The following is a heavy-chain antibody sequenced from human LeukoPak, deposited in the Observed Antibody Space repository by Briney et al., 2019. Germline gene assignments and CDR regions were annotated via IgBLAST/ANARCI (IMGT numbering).Heavy chain of an antibody. D-gene: IGHD3-10*01. Sequence: GASVKVSCKASGYTFTGYYMHWVRQAPGQGLGWMGWINPNSGGTNYAQKFQGRVTMTRDTSISTAYMELSRLRSDDTAVYYCATYYYGSGSYYTNFDYWGQGTLVTVSS. CDR2: INPNSGGT. V-gene: IGHV1-2*02. CDR3: ATYYYGSGSYYTNFDY. J-gene: IGHJ4*02. CDR1: GYTFTGYY.